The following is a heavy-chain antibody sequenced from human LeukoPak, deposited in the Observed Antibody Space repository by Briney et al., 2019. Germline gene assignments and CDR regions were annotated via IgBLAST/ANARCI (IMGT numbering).Heavy chain of an antibody. CDR3: ARVGSPSYLYYYYMDV. CDR2: INWNGGST. V-gene: IGHV3-20*04. Sequence: PGGSLRLSCVASGFTFSSRDWMTWVRQAPGKGLEWVSGINWNGGSTGYADSVKGRFTISRDNAKNSLYLQMNSLRAEDTALYYCARVGSPSYLYYYYMDVWGKGTTVTVSS. J-gene: IGHJ6*03. D-gene: IGHD1-26*01. CDR1: GFTFSSRDW.